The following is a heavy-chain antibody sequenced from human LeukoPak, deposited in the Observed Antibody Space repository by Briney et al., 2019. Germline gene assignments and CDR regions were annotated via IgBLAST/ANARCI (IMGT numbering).Heavy chain of an antibody. CDR1: GFTFSSYG. D-gene: IGHD6-13*01. V-gene: IGHV3-30*02. J-gene: IGHJ4*02. CDR2: IRYDGSNK. Sequence: GGSLRLSCAASGFTFSSYGMHWVRQAPGKWLEWVAFIRYDGSNKYYADSVKGRYTISRDNSKNTLYLQMNSLRAEDTAVYYCAKGWNGIAAAEGSFDWGQGTLVTVSS. CDR3: AKGWNGIAAAEGSFD.